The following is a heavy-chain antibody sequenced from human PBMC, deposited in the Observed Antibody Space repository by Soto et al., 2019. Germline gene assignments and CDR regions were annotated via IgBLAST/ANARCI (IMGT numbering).Heavy chain of an antibody. CDR2: ISGSGGST. CDR3: AKDHEAARLFPYCFDY. Sequence: EVQLLESGGGLVQPGGSLRLSCAASGFTFSSYAMSWVRQAPGKGLEWVSAISGSGGSTYYADSVKGRFTISRDNSKNTLYLQMNSLRAEDTAVYYCAKDHEAARLFPYCFDYWGQGTLVTVSS. CDR1: GFTFSSYA. D-gene: IGHD6-6*01. J-gene: IGHJ4*02. V-gene: IGHV3-23*01.